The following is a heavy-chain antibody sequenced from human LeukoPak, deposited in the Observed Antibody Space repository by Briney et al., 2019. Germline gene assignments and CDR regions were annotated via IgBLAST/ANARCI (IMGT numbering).Heavy chain of an antibody. D-gene: IGHD1/OR15-1a*01. CDR1: GYTFTGYY. CDR3: ARAPRYNWNIMGVFDP. CDR2: INPNSGGT. J-gene: IGHJ5*02. V-gene: IGHV1-2*02. Sequence: GASVTVSCKASGYTFTGYYMHWVRQAPGQGLEWMGWINPNSGGTNYAQKFQGRVTMTRDTSISTAYMELSRLRSDDTAVYYCARAPRYNWNIMGVFDPWGQGTLVTVSS.